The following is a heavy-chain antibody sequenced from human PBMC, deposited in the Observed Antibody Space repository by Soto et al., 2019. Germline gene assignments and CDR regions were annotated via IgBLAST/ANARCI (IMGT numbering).Heavy chain of an antibody. Sequence: QVQLQESGPGLVKPSQTLSLTCTVSGGSISSGDYYWRWIRQPPGKGLEWIGYIYYSGSTYYNPSLKSRVTISVDTSKNQFSLKLSSVTAADTAVYYCARATVTTYLWFDPWGQGTLVTVSS. D-gene: IGHD4-17*01. CDR3: ARATVTTYLWFDP. CDR1: GGSISSGDYY. CDR2: IYYSGST. V-gene: IGHV4-30-4*01. J-gene: IGHJ5*02.